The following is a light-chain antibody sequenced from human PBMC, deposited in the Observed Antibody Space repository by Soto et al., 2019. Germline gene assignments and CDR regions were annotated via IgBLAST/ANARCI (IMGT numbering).Light chain of an antibody. V-gene: IGKV1-9*01. CDR3: QQLNSYPPT. CDR1: QGISSF. CDR2: GAS. J-gene: IGKJ4*01. Sequence: DIQLTQSPSFLSASVGDRVTITCRASQGISSFLPWYQQKPGKAPKLLIYGASTLQSGVPSRVSGSRSGTDFTLTISTRQPEDFETYYCQQLNSYPPTCGGGTKVEIK.